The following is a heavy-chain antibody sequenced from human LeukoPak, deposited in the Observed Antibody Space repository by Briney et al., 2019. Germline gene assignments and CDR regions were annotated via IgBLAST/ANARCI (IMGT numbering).Heavy chain of an antibody. CDR1: GFTFRDFN. D-gene: IGHD2-21*02. Sequence: GGSLRLSCAASGFTFRDFNMSWIRQAPGKALDYISYINTGGDSIYYTDSVKGRFTISRDNAKNSLYLQMNNVRVEDTAVYYCARTSTDCLDCWGQGTLVTVSS. CDR2: INTGGDSI. V-gene: IGHV3-11*04. CDR3: ARTSTDCLDC. J-gene: IGHJ4*02.